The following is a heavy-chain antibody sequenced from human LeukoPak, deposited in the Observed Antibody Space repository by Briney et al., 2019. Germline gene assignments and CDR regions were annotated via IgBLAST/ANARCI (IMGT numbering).Heavy chain of an antibody. CDR1: GGTFSSYA. J-gene: IGHJ6*02. V-gene: IGHV1-69*13. Sequence: SVKVSCKASGGTFSSYAISWVRQAPGQGLEWMGGIIPIFGTANYAQKFQGRVTIIADESTSTAYMERSSLRSEDTAVYYCARVSIAARSPYYYGMDVWGQGTTVTVSS. CDR3: ARVSIAARSPYYYGMDV. D-gene: IGHD6-6*01. CDR2: IIPIFGTA.